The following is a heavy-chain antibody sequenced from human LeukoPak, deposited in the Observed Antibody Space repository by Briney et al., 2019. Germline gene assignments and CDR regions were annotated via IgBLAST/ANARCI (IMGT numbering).Heavy chain of an antibody. J-gene: IGHJ4*02. CDR2: ISGSGGST. CDR1: GFTFDDYA. Sequence: GGSLRLSCAASGFTFDDYAMSWVRQAPGKGLEWVSAISGSGGSTYYADSVKGRFTISRDKSKNTLYLQMNSLRAEDTAVYYCAKDRAIVVVVAATPLDYWGQGTLVTVSS. CDR3: AKDRAIVVVVAATPLDY. D-gene: IGHD2-15*01. V-gene: IGHV3-23*01.